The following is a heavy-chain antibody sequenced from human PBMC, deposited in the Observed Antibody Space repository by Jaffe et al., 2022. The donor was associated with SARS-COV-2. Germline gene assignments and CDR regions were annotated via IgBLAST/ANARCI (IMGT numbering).Heavy chain of an antibody. D-gene: IGHD2-21*02. V-gene: IGHV3-21*01. CDR2: ISSSSSYI. CDR3: ARDLILPYCGGDCYSPLPFQH. J-gene: IGHJ1*01. CDR1: GFTFSSYS. Sequence: EVQLVESGGGLVKPGGSLRLSCAASGFTFSSYSMNWVRQAPGKGLEWVSSISSSSSYIYYADSVKGRFTISRDNAKNSLYLQMNSLRAEDTAVYYCARDLILPYCGGDCYSPLPFQHWGQGTLVTVSS.